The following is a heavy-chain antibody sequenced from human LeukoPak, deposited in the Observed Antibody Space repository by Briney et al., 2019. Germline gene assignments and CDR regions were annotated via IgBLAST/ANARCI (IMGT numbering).Heavy chain of an antibody. CDR2: IYPADSDT. J-gene: IGHJ3*02. D-gene: IGHD1-26*01. V-gene: IGHV5-51*01. CDR1: GYSFSHYW. CDR3: ARPRWELHWPRGAFDI. Sequence: GESLKISCKGSGYSFSHYWIGWVRQMPGKGLEWMGIIYPADSDTRYSPSFQGQVNMSVDKSTSTAYLQWSSLKASDTAMYYCARPRWELHWPRGAFDIWGQGTMVTVSS.